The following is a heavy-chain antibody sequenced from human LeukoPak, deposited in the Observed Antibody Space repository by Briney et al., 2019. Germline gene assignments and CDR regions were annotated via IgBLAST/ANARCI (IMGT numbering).Heavy chain of an antibody. CDR1: GFTFSSYW. V-gene: IGHV3-7*01. Sequence: GSLRLSCAASGFTFSSYWMSWVRQAPGKGLEWVANIKQDGSEKYYVDSVKGRFTISRDNAKNSLYLQMNSLRAEDTAVYYCARRIWFGELSFNWFDPWGQGTLVTVSS. J-gene: IGHJ5*02. CDR3: ARRIWFGELSFNWFDP. CDR2: IKQDGSEK. D-gene: IGHD3-10*01.